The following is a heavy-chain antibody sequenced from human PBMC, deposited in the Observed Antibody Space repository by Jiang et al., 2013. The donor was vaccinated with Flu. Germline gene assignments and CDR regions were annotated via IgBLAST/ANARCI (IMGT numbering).Heavy chain of an antibody. CDR2: IIPIVGTA. J-gene: IGHJ6*02. CDR1: AYIFTKYA. CDR3: ATRGYSLNYYYYGMDV. Sequence: QSGSELKKPGASVKVSCKASAYIFTKYALTWVRQAPGQGLEWMGGIIPIVGTANYAQKFQGRVTITADESTSTAYMELSSLRSEDTAVYYCATRGYSLNYYYYGMDVWGQGTTVTVSS. D-gene: IGHD5-18*01. V-gene: IGHV1-69*13.